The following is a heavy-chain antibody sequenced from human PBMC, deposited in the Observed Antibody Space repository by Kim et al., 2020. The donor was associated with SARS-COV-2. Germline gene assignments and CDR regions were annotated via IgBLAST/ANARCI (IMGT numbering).Heavy chain of an antibody. CDR3: ARGLFPYSSGWHYYYGMDV. D-gene: IGHD6-19*01. V-gene: IGHV1-8*01. CDR1: GYTFTSYD. Sequence: ASVKVSCKASGYTFTSYDINWVRQATGQGLEWMGWMNPNSGNTGYAQKFQGRVTMTRNTSISTAYMELSSLRSEDTAVYYCARGLFPYSSGWHYYYGMDVWGQGTTVTVSS. CDR2: MNPNSGNT. J-gene: IGHJ6*02.